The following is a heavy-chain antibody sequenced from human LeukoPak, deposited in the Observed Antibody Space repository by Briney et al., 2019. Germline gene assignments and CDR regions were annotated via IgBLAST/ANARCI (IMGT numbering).Heavy chain of an antibody. J-gene: IGHJ4*02. Sequence: PSEALSLICAVYGESFNRYYWTCMRQPPGKGLECIGEINHSGSTNYNPSLKSRVTISVDTSKNQFSLKLSSVTAADTAVYYCARAVTYYYASGGRYFDYWGQGTLVTVSS. CDR2: INHSGST. CDR1: GESFNRYY. D-gene: IGHD3-10*01. CDR3: ARAVTYYYASGGRYFDY. V-gene: IGHV4-34*01.